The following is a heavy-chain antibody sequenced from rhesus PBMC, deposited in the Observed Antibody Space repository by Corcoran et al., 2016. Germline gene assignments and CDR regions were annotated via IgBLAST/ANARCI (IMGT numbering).Heavy chain of an antibody. J-gene: IGHJ1*01. CDR2: VSGSGGSI. V-gene: IGHV4-173*01. CDR3: ARGRNYEYFEF. D-gene: IGHD1-1*01. Sequence: QLQLQESGPGLVKPSETLSLTCAVSGGSISSNYWSRLRQPPGKGLEWLGRVSGSGGSIDYNPSLKSRVTISTETSKNQFSLKLSSVTAADTAVYYCARGRNYEYFEFWGQGALVTVAS. CDR1: GGSISSNY.